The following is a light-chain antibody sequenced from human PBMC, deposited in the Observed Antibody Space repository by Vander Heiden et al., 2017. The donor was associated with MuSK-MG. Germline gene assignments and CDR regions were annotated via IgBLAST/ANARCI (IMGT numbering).Light chain of an antibody. Sequence: QSVLTQPPSASGTPGQRVTISCSGSGYNLGSNYVYWYQHLPGTAPKLLIYRSNQRPSGVPDRFSCSKSGTSASLAISGLQSEDEADYYCAAWDDSLNGHGVFGGGTKLTVL. CDR3: AAWDDSLNGHGV. CDR2: RSN. CDR1: GYNLGSNY. J-gene: IGLJ2*01. V-gene: IGLV1-47*01.